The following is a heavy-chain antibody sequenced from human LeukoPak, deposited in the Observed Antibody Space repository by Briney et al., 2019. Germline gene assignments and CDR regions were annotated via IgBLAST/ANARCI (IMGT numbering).Heavy chain of an antibody. Sequence: GGSLRLSCAASGFTFGSYAMSWVRQAPGKGLEWVSAISGSGGSIYYADSVKGRFTISRDNSKNTLYLQMNSLRAEDTAVYYCAFLPTVVTPAAFDIWGQGTMVTVSS. J-gene: IGHJ3*02. D-gene: IGHD4-23*01. CDR3: AFLPTVVTPAAFDI. CDR2: ISGSGGSI. CDR1: GFTFGSYA. V-gene: IGHV3-23*01.